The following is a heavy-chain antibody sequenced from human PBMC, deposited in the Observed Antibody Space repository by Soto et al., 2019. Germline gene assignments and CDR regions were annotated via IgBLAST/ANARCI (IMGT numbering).Heavy chain of an antibody. V-gene: IGHV5-51*01. CDR1: GYSFSNYW. CDR3: ASSVVVPSTMNYFGY. Sequence: PGESRKISCKGSGYSFSNYWIAWVRQMPGKGLEWMGIIFPADSDTKYSPSFQGQVTISADKSISTAYLQWSSLKASDTAMYYCASSVVVPSTMNYFGYWGQGSLVTVSS. D-gene: IGHD2-15*01. CDR2: IFPADSDT. J-gene: IGHJ4*02.